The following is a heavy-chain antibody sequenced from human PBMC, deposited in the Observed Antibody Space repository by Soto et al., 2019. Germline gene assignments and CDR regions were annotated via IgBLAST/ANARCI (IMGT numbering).Heavy chain of an antibody. Sequence: LSLTCTVSGGSISSYYWSWIRQPAGKGLEWIGRIYTSGSTNYNPSLKSRVTMSVDTSKNQFSLKLSSVTAADTAVYYCARVRIAARTGAYGMDVWGQGTTVTVSS. CDR2: IYTSGST. CDR3: ARVRIAARTGAYGMDV. V-gene: IGHV4-4*07. D-gene: IGHD6-6*01. CDR1: GGSISSYY. J-gene: IGHJ6*02.